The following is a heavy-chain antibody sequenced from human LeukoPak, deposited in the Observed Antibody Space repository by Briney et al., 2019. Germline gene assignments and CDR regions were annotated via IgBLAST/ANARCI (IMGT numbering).Heavy chain of an antibody. Sequence: PGESLKISCKGSGYSFTSYWIGWVRQMPGKGLEWMGIIYPGDSDTRYSPSFQGQVTISADKSISTAYLQWSSLKASDTAMYYCARCSLGNKGGDAFDICGQGTMVTVSS. J-gene: IGHJ3*02. V-gene: IGHV5-51*01. CDR2: IYPGDSDT. D-gene: IGHD1/OR15-1a*01. CDR3: ARCSLGNKGGDAFDI. CDR1: GYSFTSYW.